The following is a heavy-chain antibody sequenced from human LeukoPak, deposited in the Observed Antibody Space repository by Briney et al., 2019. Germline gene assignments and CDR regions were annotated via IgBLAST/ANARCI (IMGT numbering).Heavy chain of an antibody. CDR3: AREDKSTSCYDY. Sequence: PGGSLRLSCAASGFTFSTYWMNWVRQATGKGLEGVANIKQDGSEKYCVDSVKGRFTISRDNAENSLFLQMNSLRAEDTAVYYCAREDKSTSCYDYWGQGTLVTVSS. CDR2: IKQDGSEK. D-gene: IGHD2-2*01. V-gene: IGHV3-7*05. J-gene: IGHJ4*02. CDR1: GFTFSTYW.